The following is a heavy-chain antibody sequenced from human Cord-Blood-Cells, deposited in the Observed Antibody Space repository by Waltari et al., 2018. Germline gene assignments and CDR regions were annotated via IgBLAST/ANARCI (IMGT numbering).Heavy chain of an antibody. V-gene: IGHV4-4*02. J-gene: IGHJ3*02. CDR2: IYHSGST. Sequence: QVQLQESGPGLVKPSGPLSLTCAFSGGSISSSNWWSWVRQPSGKGLEWIGEIYHSGSTNYNPSLKSRVTISVDKSKNQFSLKLSSVTAADTAVYYCARDPGLGYQLRYAFDIWGQGTMVTVSS. CDR1: GGSISSSNW. D-gene: IGHD2-2*01. CDR3: ARDPGLGYQLRYAFDI.